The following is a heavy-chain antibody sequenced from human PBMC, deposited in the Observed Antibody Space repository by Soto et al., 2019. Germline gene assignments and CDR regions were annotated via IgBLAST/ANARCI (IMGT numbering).Heavy chain of an antibody. V-gene: IGHV1-69*01. D-gene: IGHD2-15*01. Sequence: QVQLVQSGAEVKKPGSSVKASCKASGGTFSSYAISWVRQAPGQGLEWMGGIIPIFGTANYAQKFQGRVTITADESTSTAYMELSSLRSEDTAVYYCARGGAGYCSGGSCYLGDYWGQGTLVTVSS. CDR1: GGTFSSYA. CDR2: IIPIFGTA. J-gene: IGHJ4*02. CDR3: ARGGAGYCSGGSCYLGDY.